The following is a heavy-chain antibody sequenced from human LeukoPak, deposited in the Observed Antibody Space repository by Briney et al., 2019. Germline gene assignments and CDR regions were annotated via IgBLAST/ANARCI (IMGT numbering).Heavy chain of an antibody. Sequence: GASVKVSCKTSGYTFTNYGISWVRQAPGQGLEWMGWISAYNGNTNYEQKIQGRVTMTIDTSTSTAYMELRSLRSDDTAVYYCARDYYDSSGRLDCWGQGTLVTVSS. V-gene: IGHV1-18*01. CDR3: ARDYYDSSGRLDC. D-gene: IGHD3-22*01. CDR2: ISAYNGNT. J-gene: IGHJ4*02. CDR1: GYTFTNYG.